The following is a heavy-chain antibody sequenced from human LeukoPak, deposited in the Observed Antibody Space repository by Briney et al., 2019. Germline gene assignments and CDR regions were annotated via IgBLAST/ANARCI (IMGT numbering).Heavy chain of an antibody. CDR2: IKQDGSEK. CDR3: ASHSYGYNH. CDR1: GIIITSYW. V-gene: IGHV3-7*01. Sequence: GGSLRLSCAASGIIITSYWMSWVRQPPGKGLEGVANIKQDGSEKNYVDSVKGRFTIFRDNVRNSLYLHMNSLRAEDTAVYYCASHSYGYNHWGQGTLVIVSS. J-gene: IGHJ5*02. D-gene: IGHD3-16*01.